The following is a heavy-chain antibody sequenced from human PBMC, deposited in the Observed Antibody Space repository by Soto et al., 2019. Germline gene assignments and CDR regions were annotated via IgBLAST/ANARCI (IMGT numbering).Heavy chain of an antibody. CDR2: IIPIFGTA. D-gene: IGHD1-26*01. CDR3: ARPGGRGDYYDGMDV. J-gene: IGHJ6*02. V-gene: IGHV1-69*12. CDR1: GGTFSSHG. Sequence: QVQLVQSGAEVKKPGSSVKVSCKASGGTFSSHGISWVRQAPGQGLEWMGGIIPIFGTANYAQKFQGRVTXXADEATRTAYMELSSLRSEDTAVYYSARPGGRGDYYDGMDVWGQGTTVTVSS.